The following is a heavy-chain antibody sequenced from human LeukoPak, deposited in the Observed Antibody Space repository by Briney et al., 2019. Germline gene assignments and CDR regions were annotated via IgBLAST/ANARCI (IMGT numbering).Heavy chain of an antibody. J-gene: IGHJ5*02. CDR2: INPSGNT. Sequence: SETLSLTCAVYGESLSDYYWNWFRQPPGKGLEWIAEINPSGNTRYNPSLKSRVTISVDTSKNHFSLRLTSVTAAGTAMYYCARGRGTWGQGTLVTVSS. V-gene: IGHV4-34*01. CDR1: GESLSDYY. D-gene: IGHD3-10*01. CDR3: ARGRGT.